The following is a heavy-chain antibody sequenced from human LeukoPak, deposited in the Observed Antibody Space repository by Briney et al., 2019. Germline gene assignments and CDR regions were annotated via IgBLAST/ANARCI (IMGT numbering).Heavy chain of an antibody. CDR2: INPNSGDT. V-gene: IGHV1-2*02. CDR1: EYPFTGYY. CDR3: ARDNSVDDNAWWFDP. D-gene: IGHD3-22*01. Sequence: ASVKVSCKASEYPFTGYYKHWVRQAPGQGLEWMGWINPNSGDTKIAQKFQGRVTMTRDMSTNTDYLELSSLRSEDTAIYYCARDNSVDDNAWWFDPWGQGTLVTVSS. J-gene: IGHJ5*02.